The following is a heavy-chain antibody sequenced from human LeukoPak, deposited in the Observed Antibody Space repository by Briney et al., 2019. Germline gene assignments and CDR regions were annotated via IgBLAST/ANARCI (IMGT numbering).Heavy chain of an antibody. CDR1: GDSVSSKSGG. CDR3: AREQLWSGPHRFDS. Sequence: SQTLSLTCGISGDSVSSKSGGWNWIRQSPSRGLEWLGRTYYTSKWYNEYAVSMKSRITINSDTSKNQLSLHLDSVTPEDTAVYYCAREQLWSGPHRFDSWGQGTLVTVSS. J-gene: IGHJ5*01. D-gene: IGHD3-10*02. V-gene: IGHV6-1*01. CDR2: TYYTSKWYN.